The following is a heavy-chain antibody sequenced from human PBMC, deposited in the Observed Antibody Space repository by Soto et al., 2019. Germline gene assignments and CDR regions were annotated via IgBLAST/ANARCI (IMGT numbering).Heavy chain of an antibody. V-gene: IGHV1-18*04. CDR1: GYTFTSYG. CDR3: ARDPEGEHYAPDAFDI. CDR2: ISAYNGNT. J-gene: IGHJ3*02. D-gene: IGHD3-16*01. Sequence: QVRLVQSGAEVKKPGASVKVSCKASGYTFTSYGISWVRQAPGQGLEWMGWISAYNGNTNYAQKLQGRVTMTTDTSTSTAYMELRSLRSDDTAVYYCARDPEGEHYAPDAFDIWGKGTMVPVSS.